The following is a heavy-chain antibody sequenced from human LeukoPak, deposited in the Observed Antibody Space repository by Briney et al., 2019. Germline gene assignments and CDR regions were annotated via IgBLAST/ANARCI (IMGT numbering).Heavy chain of an antibody. CDR2: IIPILGIA. CDR3: ARDAYYYDSSGYRLFDY. Sequence: ASVKVSCKASGGTFSSYAISWVRQAPGQGLEWMGRIIPILGIANYAQKFRGRVTITADKSTSTAYMELSSLRSEDTAVYYCARDAYYYDSSGYRLFDYWGQGTLVTVSS. V-gene: IGHV1-69*04. CDR1: GGTFSSYA. D-gene: IGHD3-22*01. J-gene: IGHJ4*02.